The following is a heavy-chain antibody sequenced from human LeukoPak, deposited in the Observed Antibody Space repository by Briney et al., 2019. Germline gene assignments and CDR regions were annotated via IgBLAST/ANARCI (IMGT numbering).Heavy chain of an antibody. Sequence: ASVKVSCKASGYTFTNYGFSGVRQAPGKGLEWMGWISTFNGDTNYAPNLQDRVTMTRDTTTSTAYMELRSLRSDDTAVYFCARRKNSGSYYPSYYFDYWGQGTLVTVSS. J-gene: IGHJ4*02. CDR1: GYTFTNYG. V-gene: IGHV1-18*01. CDR2: ISTFNGDT. CDR3: ARRKNSGSYYPSYYFDY. D-gene: IGHD3-10*01.